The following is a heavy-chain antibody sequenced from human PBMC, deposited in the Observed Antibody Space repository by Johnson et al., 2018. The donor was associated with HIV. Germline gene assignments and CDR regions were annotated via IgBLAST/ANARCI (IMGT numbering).Heavy chain of an antibody. V-gene: IGHV3-33*08. D-gene: IGHD1-26*01. J-gene: IGHJ3*02. Sequence: QVQLVESGGGVVQPGRSLRLSCAASGFTFSSYAMHWVRQAPGKGLEWVAVIWYDGSNKYYADSVKGRFTLYRDNSKNTLYLQMNSLRAEDTAVYYCARGGSSGYMDDAFDIWGQGTMVTVSS. CDR2: IWYDGSNK. CDR1: GFTFSSYA. CDR3: ARGGSSGYMDDAFDI.